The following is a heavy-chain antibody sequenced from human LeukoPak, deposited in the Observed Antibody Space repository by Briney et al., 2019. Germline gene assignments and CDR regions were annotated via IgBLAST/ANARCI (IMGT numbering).Heavy chain of an antibody. D-gene: IGHD2-2*01. CDR1: GGSFSGYY. V-gene: IGHV4-34*01. J-gene: IGHJ5*02. CDR2: INHSGST. Sequence: PSETVSLTCAGYGGSFSGYYWSWFRQPPGKGLEWIGEINHSGSTNYNPSLKSRVTITVDTSKNHFSMKLSSVAAADTAVYYCARVANVVVPAARYNWFDPWGQGTLVTVSS. CDR3: ARVANVVVPAARYNWFDP.